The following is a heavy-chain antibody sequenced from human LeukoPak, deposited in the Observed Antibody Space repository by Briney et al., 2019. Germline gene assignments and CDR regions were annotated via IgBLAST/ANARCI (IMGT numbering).Heavy chain of an antibody. Sequence: SETLSLTCTVSGDSISSLFLSWIRQPAGMGLEWIGRIYTSGSTNYNPSLKSRVTISVDTSKNQFSLKLSSVTAADTAVYYCARNGARIQLWFVNWFDPWGQGTLVTVSS. CDR2: IYTSGST. CDR3: ARNGARIQLWFVNWFDP. D-gene: IGHD5-18*01. CDR1: GDSISSLF. J-gene: IGHJ5*02. V-gene: IGHV4-4*07.